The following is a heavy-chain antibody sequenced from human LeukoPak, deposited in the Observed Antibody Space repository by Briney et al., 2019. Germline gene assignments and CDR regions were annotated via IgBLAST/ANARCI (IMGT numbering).Heavy chain of an antibody. CDR1: GFTFSDYY. CDR3: ARRRSCSGGSCYSHFDY. V-gene: IGHV3-11*04. D-gene: IGHD2-15*01. Sequence: GRSLRLSCAASGFTFSDYYMSWIRQAPGKGLEWVSYIGASGGPIYYADSVEGRFTISRDNARNSLYLQMHSLRAEDTAVYYCARRRSCSGGSCYSHFDYWGQGTLVTVSS. J-gene: IGHJ4*02. CDR2: IGASGGPI.